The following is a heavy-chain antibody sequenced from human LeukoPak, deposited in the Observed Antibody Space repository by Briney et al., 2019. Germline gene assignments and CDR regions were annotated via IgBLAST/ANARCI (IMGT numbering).Heavy chain of an antibody. D-gene: IGHD6-19*01. CDR3: AKDPYTTGWYYFDY. J-gene: IGHJ4*02. CDR2: ISGSGGST. CDR1: AFSFSSYA. V-gene: IGHV3-23*01. Sequence: PGGSLRLSCAASAFSFSSYAMSWVRQAPGKGLEWVSGISGSGGSTYYADSVKGRFTISRDNSKNTLYLQMNSLRAEDTAVYYCAKDPYTTGWYYFDYWGQGTLVTVSS.